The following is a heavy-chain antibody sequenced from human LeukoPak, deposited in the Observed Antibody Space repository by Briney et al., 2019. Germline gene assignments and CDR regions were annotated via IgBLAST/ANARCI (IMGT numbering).Heavy chain of an antibody. CDR3: AKRWGLGTKGNPFDY. CDR1: GFTFSSYA. Sequence: HPGGSLRLSCAASGFTFSSYAMSWVRQAPGKGLEWVSAISGSGGSTYYADSVKGRFTISRDNSKNTLYLQMNSLRVEDTAVYYCAKRWGLGTKGNPFDYWGQGTLVTVSS. J-gene: IGHJ4*02. V-gene: IGHV3-23*01. CDR2: ISGSGGST. D-gene: IGHD1-1*01.